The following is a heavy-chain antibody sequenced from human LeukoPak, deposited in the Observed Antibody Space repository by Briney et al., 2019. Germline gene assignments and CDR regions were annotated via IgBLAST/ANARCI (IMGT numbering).Heavy chain of an antibody. J-gene: IGHJ4*02. CDR3: ARGYGDYAQYFDY. D-gene: IGHD4-17*01. V-gene: IGHV4-59*01. Sequence: PSETLSLTCTVSGVSIRSYYWSWIRQSPGKGLEWIGYIYYSGSTNYNPSLKSRVTISVDTSKNQFSLKLSSVTAADTAVYYCARGYGDYAQYFDYWGQGTLVTVSS. CDR1: GVSIRSYY. CDR2: IYYSGST.